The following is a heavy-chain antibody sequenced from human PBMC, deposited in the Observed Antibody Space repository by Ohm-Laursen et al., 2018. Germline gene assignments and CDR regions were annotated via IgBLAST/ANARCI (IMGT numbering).Heavy chain of an antibody. V-gene: IGHV3-30*03. CDR1: GFTFNRHG. CDR3: ARDDSERLYYNYGLDV. J-gene: IGHJ6*02. CDR2: ISYDVGNK. D-gene: IGHD1-1*01. Sequence: SLRLSCSASGFTFNRHGMHWVRQAPGKALEWVALISYDVGNKYYADFVRGRFTISRDQSKNTMFLQMSNLSFDDTAIYYCARDDSERLYYNYGLDVWGQGTTVTVSS.